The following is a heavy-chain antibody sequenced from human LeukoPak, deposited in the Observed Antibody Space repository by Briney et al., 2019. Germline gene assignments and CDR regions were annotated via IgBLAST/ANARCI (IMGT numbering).Heavy chain of an antibody. Sequence: TGGSLRLSCSVSGSTFSSYAMHWVRQAPGKGLEYVSAISTSGDGTYYADSVKGRFSISRDNSKNMMYLQMSSLRAEGTAVYYCVKYSNSCYDPWGQGTLVTVSS. J-gene: IGHJ5*02. CDR1: GSTFSSYA. V-gene: IGHV3-64D*06. D-gene: IGHD2/OR15-2a*01. CDR3: VKYSNSCYDP. CDR2: ISTSGDGT.